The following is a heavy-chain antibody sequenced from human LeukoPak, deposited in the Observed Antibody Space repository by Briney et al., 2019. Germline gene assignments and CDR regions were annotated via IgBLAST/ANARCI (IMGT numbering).Heavy chain of an antibody. CDR1: GGTFSSYA. CDR3: ARLIAAAGSY. J-gene: IGHJ4*02. D-gene: IGHD6-13*01. CDR2: INPSGGST. V-gene: IGHV1-46*01. Sequence: ASVKVSCKASGGTFSSYAISWVRQAPGQGLEWMGIINPSGGSTSYAQKFQGRVTMTRDTSTSTVYMELSSLRSEDTAVYYCARLIAAAGSYWGQGTLVTVSS.